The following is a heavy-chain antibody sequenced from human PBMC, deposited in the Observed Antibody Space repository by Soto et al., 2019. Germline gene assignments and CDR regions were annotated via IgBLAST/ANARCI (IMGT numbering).Heavy chain of an antibody. D-gene: IGHD5-12*01. CDR1: GYTFTRSG. J-gene: IGHJ6*02. V-gene: IGHV1-18*01. CDR2: ISTYNGDT. CDR3: AREGVAPYYYSGMDV. Sequence: ASVNVSCKASGYTFTRSGISWVRQAPGQGLEWMGWISTYNGDTNYAQTFQGRVTMTTDTSTSTVHMEVRSLRSDDTAVYYCAREGVAPYYYSGMDVWGQGTPVTVSS.